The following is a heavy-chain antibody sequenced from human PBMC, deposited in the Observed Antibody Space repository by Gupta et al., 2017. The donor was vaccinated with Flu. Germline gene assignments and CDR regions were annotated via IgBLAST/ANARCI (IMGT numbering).Heavy chain of an antibody. J-gene: IGHJ6*02. CDR2: IIPISGTT. CDR1: GGTFSSTYA. D-gene: IGHD6-6*01. Sequence: QMQLVQSGAEVKKSGSSVKVSCKASGGTFSSTYAISWARQGPGQGLEWMGGIIPISGTTNYAHKFQGRVTITADKSTSTAYMELSSLRSEDSAVYFCARGFSSSYAHYYGMDVWGQGTTVTVS. V-gene: IGHV1-69*06. CDR3: ARGFSSSYAHYYGMDV.